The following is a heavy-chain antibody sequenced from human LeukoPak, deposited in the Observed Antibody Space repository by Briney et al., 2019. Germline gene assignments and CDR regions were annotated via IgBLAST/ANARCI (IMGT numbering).Heavy chain of an antibody. CDR2: ISSSSSYI. J-gene: IGHJ4*02. D-gene: IGHD3-22*01. CDR3: ARGDYYDSSGYGC. Sequence: GGSLRLSCAASGFTFSSYSMNWVRQAPGEGLEWVSSISSSSSYIYYADSVKGRFTISRDNAKNSLYLQMNSLRAEDTAVYYCARGDYYDSSGYGCWGQGTLVTVSS. V-gene: IGHV3-21*01. CDR1: GFTFSSYS.